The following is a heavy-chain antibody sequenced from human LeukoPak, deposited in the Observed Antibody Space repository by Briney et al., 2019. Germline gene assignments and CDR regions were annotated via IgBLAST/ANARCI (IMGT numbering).Heavy chain of an antibody. V-gene: IGHV3-30*02. J-gene: IGHJ4*02. Sequence: GGSLRLSCAASGFTFSSYAMHWVRQAPGKGLEWVAFIRYDESNKYYADSVKGRFTISRDNSKNTLYLQMNSLRGEDTAVYYCARTTQMDYWGQGTLVTVSS. CDR1: GFTFSSYA. D-gene: IGHD2/OR15-2a*01. CDR3: ARTTQMDY. CDR2: IRYDESNK.